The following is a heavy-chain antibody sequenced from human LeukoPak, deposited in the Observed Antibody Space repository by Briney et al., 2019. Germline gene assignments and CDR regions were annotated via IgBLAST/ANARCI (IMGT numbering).Heavy chain of an antibody. D-gene: IGHD3-10*01. V-gene: IGHV3-74*01. CDR3: FREGGD. CDR1: GFTFSSYS. CDR2: INIDERIT. J-gene: IGHJ4*02. Sequence: GGSLRLSCAASGFTFSSYSMNWVRQAPGKGLVWVSYINIDERITGYADSVKGRFTISRDNAKNTLYLQMNSLRVEDTAIYYCFREGGDWGQGTLVTVSS.